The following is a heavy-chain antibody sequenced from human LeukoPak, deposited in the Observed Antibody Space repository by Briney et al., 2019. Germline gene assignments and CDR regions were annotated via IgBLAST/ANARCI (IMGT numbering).Heavy chain of an antibody. V-gene: IGHV1-2*02. CDR3: VRDRYYASGSFYQMDV. CDR2: INPNSGGT. J-gene: IGHJ6*02. CDR1: GYTFIGYY. Sequence: ASVKVSCKASGYTFIGYYMHWVRQAPGQGLEWMGWINPNSGGTDYEQKFQGRVTMTGDTSISTAYMELSRLRSDDTAVYYCVRDRYYASGSFYQMDVWGQGTTVTVSS. D-gene: IGHD3-10*01.